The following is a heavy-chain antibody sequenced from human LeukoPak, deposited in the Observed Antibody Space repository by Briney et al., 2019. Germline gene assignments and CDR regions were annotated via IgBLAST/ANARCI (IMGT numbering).Heavy chain of an antibody. CDR2: IYYSGST. J-gene: IGHJ4*02. CDR1: GGSFSGYY. V-gene: IGHV4-34*01. Sequence: SETLSLTCAVYGGSFSGYYWSWIRQPPGKGLEWIGSIYYSGSTYYNPSLKSRVTISVDTSKNQFSLKLSSVTAADTAVYYCAARLLYYYDSSGYPGWGQGTLVTVSS. CDR3: AARLLYYYDSSGYPG. D-gene: IGHD3-22*01.